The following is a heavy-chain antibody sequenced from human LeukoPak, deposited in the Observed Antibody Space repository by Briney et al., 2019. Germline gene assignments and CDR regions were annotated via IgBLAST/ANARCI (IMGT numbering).Heavy chain of an antibody. V-gene: IGHV4-61*02. CDR3: ASPVPRVRGYSYGY. CDR1: GGSISSGSYY. Sequence: SETLSLTCTVSGGSISSGSYYWSWIRQPAGKGLEWIGRIYTSGSTNYNPSLKSRVTISVDTSKNQFSLKLSSVTAADTAVYYCASPVPRVRGYSYGYWGQGTLVTVSS. CDR2: IYTSGST. D-gene: IGHD5-18*01. J-gene: IGHJ4*02.